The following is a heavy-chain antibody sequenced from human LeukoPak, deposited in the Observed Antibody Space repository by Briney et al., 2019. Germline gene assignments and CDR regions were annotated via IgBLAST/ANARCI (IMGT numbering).Heavy chain of an antibody. CDR2: ISGDGHST. D-gene: IGHD1-26*01. J-gene: IGHJ4*02. Sequence: GGSLRLSCAASGFTFDDYAMHWVRQAPGKGLEWVSIISGDGHSTYYADSVKGRFTISRDNSKNSLYLQMNSLRTEDTALYYCASPIYVGFWGQGTLVTVSS. CDR1: GFTFDDYA. CDR3: ASPIYVGF. V-gene: IGHV3-43*02.